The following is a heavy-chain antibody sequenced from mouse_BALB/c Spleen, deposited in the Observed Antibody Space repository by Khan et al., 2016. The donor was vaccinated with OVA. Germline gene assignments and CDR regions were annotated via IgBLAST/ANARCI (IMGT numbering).Heavy chain of an antibody. V-gene: IGHV1-4*01. J-gene: IGHJ3*01. CDR1: GYTFTSYT. CDR3: VRDGAYHRNDGWFAY. Sequence: VMLVGSGAELARPGASVKMSCKASGYTFTSYTIHWIKKRPGQGLEWIGYINPSNGYTNYNQKFKDKATLTTDKSSTTAYLQLSSLTSDDSAVYNCVRDGAYHRNDGWFAYWGQGTLVTVSA. D-gene: IGHD2-14*01. CDR2: INPSNGYT.